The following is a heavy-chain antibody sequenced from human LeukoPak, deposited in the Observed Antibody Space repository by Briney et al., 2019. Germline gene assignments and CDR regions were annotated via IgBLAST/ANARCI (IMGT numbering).Heavy chain of an antibody. CDR2: ICGSDGCP. V-gene: IGHV3-23*01. CDR1: VFTFCNYA. D-gene: IGHD1-26*01. Sequence: GGSLRLSCAASVFTFCNYAMNWVRQAPGRGLEWVSAICGSDGCPYYADSVRGRFTHSRHNSKNTLYLQMNSVRAEDTAVYYCAKDLAGSGSYSFDYWGQGTLVTVSS. J-gene: IGHJ4*02. CDR3: AKDLAGSGSYSFDY.